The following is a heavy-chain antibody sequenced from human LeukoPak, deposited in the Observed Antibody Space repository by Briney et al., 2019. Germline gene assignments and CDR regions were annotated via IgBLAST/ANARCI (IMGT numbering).Heavy chain of an antibody. V-gene: IGHV3-30*02. CDR3: ATRDYCSSTSCYPNYFDY. J-gene: IGHJ4*02. Sequence: GSLRLSCAASGFTFSSYGMHWVRQAPGKGLEWVAFIRYDGSNKYYADSVKGRFTISRDNSKNTLYLQMNSLRAEDTAVYYCATRDYCSSTSCYPNYFDYWGQGTLVTVSS. CDR1: GFTFSSYG. CDR2: IRYDGSNK. D-gene: IGHD2-2*01.